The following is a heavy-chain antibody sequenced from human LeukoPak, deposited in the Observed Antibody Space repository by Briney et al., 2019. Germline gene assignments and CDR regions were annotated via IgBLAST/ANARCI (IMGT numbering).Heavy chain of an antibody. D-gene: IGHD3-10*01. V-gene: IGHV1-2*02. CDR3: ARSPGFGELSWAPVYYMDV. J-gene: IGHJ6*03. Sequence: ASVKVSCKASGYTFTGYYMHWVRQAPGQGLEWMGWINPNSGGTNYAQKFQGRVTMTRDTSISTAYMELSRLRSDDTAVYYCARSPGFGELSWAPVYYMDVWGKGTTVTISS. CDR2: INPNSGGT. CDR1: GYTFTGYY.